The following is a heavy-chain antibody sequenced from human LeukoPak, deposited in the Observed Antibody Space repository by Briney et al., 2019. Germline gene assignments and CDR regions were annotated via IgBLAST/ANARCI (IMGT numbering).Heavy chain of an antibody. CDR1: GFTFSSYS. CDR3: AKGGASVTRYVDY. J-gene: IGHJ4*02. Sequence: GGSLRLSCAASGFTFSSYSMQWVRQTPGKGLEWVGIMSNSGENTFYGEAVKGRFTISRDNSQNTLYLLMNSLRPEDTAVYYCAKGGASVTRYVDYWGQGTLVTVSS. V-gene: IGHV3-30*18. D-gene: IGHD4-17*01. CDR2: MSNSGENT.